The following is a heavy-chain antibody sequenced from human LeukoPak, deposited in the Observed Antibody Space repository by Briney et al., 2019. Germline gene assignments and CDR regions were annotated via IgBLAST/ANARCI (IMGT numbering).Heavy chain of an antibody. V-gene: IGHV1-46*01. CDR1: GYTFTSYY. CDR2: INPSDGST. D-gene: IGHD6-13*01. J-gene: IGHJ6*03. Sequence: GASVKVSCKASGYTFTSYYMHWVRQAPGQGLEWMGIINPSDGSTSYAQKFQGRVTMTRDMSTSTVYMELSSLRSEDTAVYYCARDSRGYSSSWYYYYYYMDVWGKGTTVTISS. CDR3: ARDSRGYSSSWYYYYYYMDV.